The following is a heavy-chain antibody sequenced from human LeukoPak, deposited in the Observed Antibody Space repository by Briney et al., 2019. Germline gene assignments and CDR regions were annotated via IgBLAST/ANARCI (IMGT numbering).Heavy chain of an antibody. CDR3: ASVLWFGGIFFDY. V-gene: IGHV3-11*01. J-gene: IGHJ4*02. Sequence: PGGSLRLSCAASGFSFSDDYMSWIRQAPGKGLEWGSYMSNSGSTIYYADSVKGRFTISRDNTKNSLYLQMNSLRAEDTAVYYCASVLWFGGIFFDYWGQGTLVTVSS. D-gene: IGHD3-10*01. CDR1: GFSFSDDY. CDR2: MSNSGSTI.